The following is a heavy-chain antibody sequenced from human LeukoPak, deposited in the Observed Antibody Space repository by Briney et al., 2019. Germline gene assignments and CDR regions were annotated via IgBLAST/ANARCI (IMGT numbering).Heavy chain of an antibody. V-gene: IGHV1-69*04. CDR1: GGTFSSYA. D-gene: IGHD3-22*01. CDR3: AREDYYDSSGYYDYFDY. CDR2: IIPILGIA. J-gene: IGHJ4*02. Sequence: PVKVSCKASGGTFSSYAISWVRQAPGQGLEWMGRIIPILGIANYAQKFQGRVTITADKSTSTAYMELSSLRSEDTAVYYCAREDYYDSSGYYDYFDYWGQGTLVTVSS.